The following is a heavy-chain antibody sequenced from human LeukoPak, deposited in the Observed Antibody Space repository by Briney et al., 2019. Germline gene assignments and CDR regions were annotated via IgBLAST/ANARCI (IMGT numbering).Heavy chain of an antibody. CDR2: IYYSGGT. CDR3: ARHILGATTTWFDP. Sequence: GSLRLSCAAYGFTVSSNSMSWVRQAPGKGLEWSGSIYYSGGTYYNPYLKSRVTISVDTSKNQFSLKLSSVTAADTAVYYCARHILGATTTWFDPWGQGTLVTVSS. CDR1: GFTVSSNS. V-gene: IGHV4-39*01. D-gene: IGHD1-26*01. J-gene: IGHJ5*02.